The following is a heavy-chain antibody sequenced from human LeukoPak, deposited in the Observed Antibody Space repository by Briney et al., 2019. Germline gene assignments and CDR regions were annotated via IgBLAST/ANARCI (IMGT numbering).Heavy chain of an antibody. Sequence: ASVKVSCXASGYTFTGYYMHWVRQAPGQGLEWMGRINPNSGGTNYAQKFQGRVTMTRDTSISTAYMELSRLRSDDTAVYYCARVSNTGIQLWSPIFDYWGQGTLVTVSS. CDR2: INPNSGGT. V-gene: IGHV1-2*06. CDR3: ARVSNTGIQLWSPIFDY. D-gene: IGHD5-18*01. CDR1: GYTFTGYY. J-gene: IGHJ4*02.